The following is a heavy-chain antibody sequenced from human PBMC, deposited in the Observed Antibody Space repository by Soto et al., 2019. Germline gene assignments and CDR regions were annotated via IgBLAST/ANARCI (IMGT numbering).Heavy chain of an antibody. J-gene: IGHJ6*03. CDR2: FDPEDGET. V-gene: IGHV1-24*01. Sequence: QVQLVQSGAEVKKPGASVKVSCKVSGYTLTELSMHWVRQAPGKGLEWMGGFDPEDGETIYAQKFQGRVTMTEDTATDTAYMELSSLRSEDTAVYYCATAPYSNYDYYYYMDVWGKGTTVTVSS. D-gene: IGHD4-4*01. CDR3: ATAPYSNYDYYYYMDV. CDR1: GYTLTELS.